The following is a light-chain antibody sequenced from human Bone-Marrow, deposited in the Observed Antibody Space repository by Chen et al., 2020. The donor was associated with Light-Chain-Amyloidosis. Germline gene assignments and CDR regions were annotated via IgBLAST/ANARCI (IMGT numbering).Light chain of an antibody. CDR3: QSPDSSGTYDVI. Sequence: SYELPQPPSVSVSPGQTARITCSGDDLPTKYAYWYQQKPGQAPGLVIHKDTERPSGMSERFSGSSSGTTATLTISAVQAEDEADYHCQSPDSSGTYDVIFGGGTKLTVL. J-gene: IGLJ2*01. CDR1: DLPTKY. CDR2: KDT. V-gene: IGLV3-25*03.